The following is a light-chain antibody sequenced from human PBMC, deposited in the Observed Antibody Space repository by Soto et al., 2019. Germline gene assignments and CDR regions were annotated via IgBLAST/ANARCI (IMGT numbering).Light chain of an antibody. CDR3: QHYVTSLTT. J-gene: IGKJ1*01. V-gene: IGKV3-15*01. Sequence: EIVMTQSPATLSVSPGERATLSCRASESVSSKLVWYQKKPGQAPRLLIHDASTRATGIPARFSGSGSGTEFTLTITRLEPEDFAVYYCQHYVTSLTTFGQGTKVDIK. CDR1: ESVSSK. CDR2: DAS.